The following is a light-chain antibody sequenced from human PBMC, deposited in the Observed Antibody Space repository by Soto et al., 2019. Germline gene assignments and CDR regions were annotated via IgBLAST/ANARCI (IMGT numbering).Light chain of an antibody. Sequence: EIVMTQSPATLSVSPGERATLSCRASQSVSSNLAWYQQKPGQPPRLLIYATSTRATDIPARFSGSGSGTEFTITISSLQSEDVAVYYCQQYNSWPPWAFGQGTKVEI. J-gene: IGKJ1*01. CDR3: QQYNSWPPWA. V-gene: IGKV3-15*01. CDR2: ATS. CDR1: QSVSSN.